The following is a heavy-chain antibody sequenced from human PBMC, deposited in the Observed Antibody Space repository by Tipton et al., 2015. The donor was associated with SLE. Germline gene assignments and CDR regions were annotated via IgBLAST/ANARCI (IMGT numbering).Heavy chain of an antibody. CDR1: GGSISSYS. CDR2: IYYSGST. J-gene: IGHJ5*02. D-gene: IGHD2-8*02. Sequence: TLSLTCTVSGGSISSYSWSWIRQPPGKGLEWIGYIYYSGSTNYNPSLKSRVTISVDTSKNQFSLKLSSVTAADTAVYYCARQSYPGLVVYAHNWFDPWGQGTLVTVSS. CDR3: ARQSYPGLVVYAHNWFDP. V-gene: IGHV4-59*08.